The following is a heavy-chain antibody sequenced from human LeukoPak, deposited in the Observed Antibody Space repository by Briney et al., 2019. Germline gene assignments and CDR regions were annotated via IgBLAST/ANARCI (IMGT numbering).Heavy chain of an antibody. V-gene: IGHV3-23*01. Sequence: PGGSLRLSCAASGFTFSSYAMRWVRQAPGMGLEWVSAISASGGSTYYADSVKGRFTISRDSSKSTLYLQMNTLRPEDTAVYYCAKRIATAGPYFDYWGQGALVTVSS. CDR1: GFTFSSYA. CDR3: AKRIATAGPYFDY. J-gene: IGHJ4*02. D-gene: IGHD6-13*01. CDR2: ISASGGST.